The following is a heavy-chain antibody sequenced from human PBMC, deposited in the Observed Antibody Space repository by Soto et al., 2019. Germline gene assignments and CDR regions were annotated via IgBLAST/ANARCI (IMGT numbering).Heavy chain of an antibody. D-gene: IGHD3-9*01. CDR2: IYYSGST. CDR1: GGSISSYY. J-gene: IGHJ4*02. V-gene: IGHV4-59*01. Sequence: SETLSLTCTVSGGSISSYYWSWIRQPPGRGLEWIGYIYYSGSTNYNPSLKSRVTISVDTSKNQFSLKLSSVTAADTAVYYCASDLDLGHIDYWGQGTLVTVSS. CDR3: ASDLDLGHIDY.